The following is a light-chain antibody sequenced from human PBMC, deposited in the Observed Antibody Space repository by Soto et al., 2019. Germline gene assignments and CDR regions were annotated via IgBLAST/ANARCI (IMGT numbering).Light chain of an antibody. V-gene: IGLV2-14*03. CDR3: SSYTRSSTVV. Sequence: QSALTQPASVSGSPGQSIAISCTGTSHDVGGYNYVSWYQHHPGKAPKLMIYDVSSRPSGVSNRFSGSKSDNTASLTISGLQAEDEADYYCSSYTRSSTVVFGGGTELTVL. CDR2: DVS. J-gene: IGLJ2*01. CDR1: SHDVGGYNY.